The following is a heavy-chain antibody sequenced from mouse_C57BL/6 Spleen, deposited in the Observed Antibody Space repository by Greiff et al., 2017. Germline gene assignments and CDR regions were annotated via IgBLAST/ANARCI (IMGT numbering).Heavy chain of an antibody. CDR3: AREGLRRGYYAMDD. J-gene: IGHJ4*01. V-gene: IGHV1-18*01. CDR2: INPNNGGT. CDR1: GYTFTDYN. D-gene: IGHD2-4*01. Sequence: VQLQQSGPELVKPGASVKIPCKASGYTFTDYNMDWVKQSHGKSLEWIGDINPNNGGTIYTQKFKGKATLTVDKSSSTAYMELRSLTSEDTAVYYCAREGLRRGYYAMDDWGQGTSVTVSS.